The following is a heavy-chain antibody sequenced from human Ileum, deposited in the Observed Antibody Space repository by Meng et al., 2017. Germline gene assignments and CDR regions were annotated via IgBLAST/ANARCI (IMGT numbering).Heavy chain of an antibody. CDR3: ARDHWGSLDY. CDR2: AGT. Sequence: HVPMAGSGPGLLRPAETLSLICPVSGGSVSTSDYQWGWIRQPTGKGMEWIGYAGTNYNPSLKSRVTISVDTSKRQFSLKLTSVTAADTAVYYCARDHWGSLDYWGQGILVTVSS. V-gene: IGHV4-61*08. CDR1: GGSVSTSDYQ. D-gene: IGHD7-27*01. J-gene: IGHJ4*02.